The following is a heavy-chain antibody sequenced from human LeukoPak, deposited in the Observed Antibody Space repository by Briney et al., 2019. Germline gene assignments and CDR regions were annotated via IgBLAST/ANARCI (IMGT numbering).Heavy chain of an antibody. CDR2: VNPSGDST. CDR1: GYTFTGYY. J-gene: IGHJ3*02. V-gene: IGHV1-46*01. Sequence: ASVKVSCKASGYTFTGYYIHWVRQALGQGLEWMGIVNPSGDSTNYAQNFQGRVTMTGDTSTSTVYMELSSLRSEDTAVYYCARVRDGYNDAYDIWGQGTMVTVTS. D-gene: IGHD5-24*01. CDR3: ARVRDGYNDAYDI.